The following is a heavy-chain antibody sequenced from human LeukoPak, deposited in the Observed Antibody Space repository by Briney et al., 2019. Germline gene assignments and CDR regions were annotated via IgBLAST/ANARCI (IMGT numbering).Heavy chain of an antibody. CDR1: GFTFSSYG. V-gene: IGHV3-23*01. J-gene: IGHJ4*02. D-gene: IGHD6-13*01. CDR3: AKAGLSSSVSDY. Sequence: GGTLRLSCAASGFTFSSYGMSWVRQAPGKGLEWVSAISGSGGSTYYADSVKGRFTISRDNSKNTLYLQMNSLRAEDTAVYYCAKAGLSSSVSDYWGQGTLVTVSS. CDR2: ISGSGGST.